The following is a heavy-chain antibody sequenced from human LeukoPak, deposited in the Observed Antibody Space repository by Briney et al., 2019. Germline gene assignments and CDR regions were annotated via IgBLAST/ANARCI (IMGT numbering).Heavy chain of an antibody. Sequence: SGTLSLTCAVSGGSISSSNWWSWIRQPPGKGLEWIGEINHSGSTNYNPSLKSRVTISVDTSKNQFSLKLSSVTAADTAVYYCARKVVVVPATKRGWFDPWGQGTLVTVSS. J-gene: IGHJ5*02. D-gene: IGHD2-2*01. CDR2: INHSGST. V-gene: IGHV4-4*02. CDR1: GGSISSSNW. CDR3: ARKVVVVPATKRGWFDP.